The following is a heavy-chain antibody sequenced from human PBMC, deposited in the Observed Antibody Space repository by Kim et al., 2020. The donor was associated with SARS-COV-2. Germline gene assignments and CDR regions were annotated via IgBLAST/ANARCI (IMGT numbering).Heavy chain of an antibody. J-gene: IGHJ4*02. CDR3: ARTRGFDY. V-gene: IGHV3-33*01. Sequence: GSKKDYADSVTGRFTIARDNSKNTLYLQMNSLRAEDTAVYYWARTRGFDYWGQGTLVTVSS. D-gene: IGHD3-10*01. CDR2: GSKK.